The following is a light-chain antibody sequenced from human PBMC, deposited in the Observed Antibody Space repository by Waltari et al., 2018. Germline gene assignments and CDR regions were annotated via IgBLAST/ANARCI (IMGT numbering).Light chain of an antibody. CDR3: QQVYSTQFT. CDR1: QSINNY. V-gene: IGKV1-39*01. CDR2: AGS. Sequence: DIQMTQSPSSLSASVGASVTITCRATQSINNYLSWFQHKPGKAPKRLRYAGSSLQSGVPSRFSGSGSGTDFTLTISSLQPEDFATYFCQQVYSTQFTFGPGTKVDIK. J-gene: IGKJ3*01.